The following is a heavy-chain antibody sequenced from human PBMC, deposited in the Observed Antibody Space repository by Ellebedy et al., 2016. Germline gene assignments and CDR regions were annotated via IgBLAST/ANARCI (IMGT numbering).Heavy chain of an antibody. CDR1: GGSISSGGYY. V-gene: IGHV4-39*07. D-gene: IGHD6-13*01. Sequence: SETLSLXXTVSGGSISSGGYYWGWIRQPPGKGLEWIGSIYHSGSTYYNPSLKSRVTISVDTSKNQFSLKLSSVTAADTAVYYCARVVAAAENWGQGTLVTVSS. CDR2: IYHSGST. J-gene: IGHJ4*02. CDR3: ARVVAAAEN.